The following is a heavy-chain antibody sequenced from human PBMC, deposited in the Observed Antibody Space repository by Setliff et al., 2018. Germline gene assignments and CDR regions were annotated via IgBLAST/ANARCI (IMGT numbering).Heavy chain of an antibody. V-gene: IGHV1-2*02. CDR2: INPNSGGT. D-gene: IGHD3-22*01. Sequence: ASVKVSCKASGYTFTGYFIHWVRQAPGQGLEWMGWINPNSGGTNYAQNLQGRLTMTRDTSTSTVYMELSSLRSDDTAVYFCARDDPNHYDVSGYSVGYFDYWGLGTPVTVSS. J-gene: IGHJ4*02. CDR1: GYTFTGYF. CDR3: ARDDPNHYDVSGYSVGYFDY.